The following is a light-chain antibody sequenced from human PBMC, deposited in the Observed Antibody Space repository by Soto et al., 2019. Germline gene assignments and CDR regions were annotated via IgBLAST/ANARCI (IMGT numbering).Light chain of an antibody. V-gene: IGKV3-20*01. J-gene: IGKJ1*01. CDR1: QSVSSY. CDR2: ATT. CDR3: HQYGASQT. Sequence: EIVLTQSPGTLSSSPGKRATLSCRASQSVSSYLAWYQQKPGQAPRLLIYATTSRATGVPDRFSGSGSGTAFTLSISRLEPEDSAVYYCHQYGASQTFGQGTKVDIK.